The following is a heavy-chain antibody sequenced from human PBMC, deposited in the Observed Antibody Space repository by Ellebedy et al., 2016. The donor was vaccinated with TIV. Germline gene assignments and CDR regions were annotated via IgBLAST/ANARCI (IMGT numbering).Heavy chain of an antibody. Sequence: MPSETLSLTCGVHGVFLSAYYWTWIRQSPGKGLEWIGEVSHRGNTKCNPSLKSRVTMVLDTSKNMLSLNLTSVTAADTAVYYCAKSGEFLDFVVSEVVTRWFDPWGQGTLVTVSS. CDR2: VSHRGNT. D-gene: IGHD2-15*01. CDR3: AKSGEFLDFVVSEVVTRWFDP. V-gene: IGHV4-34*01. J-gene: IGHJ5*02. CDR1: GVFLSAYY.